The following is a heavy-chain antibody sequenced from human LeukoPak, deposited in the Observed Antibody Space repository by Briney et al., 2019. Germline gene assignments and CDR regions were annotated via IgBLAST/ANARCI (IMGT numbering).Heavy chain of an antibody. D-gene: IGHD4-23*01. CDR2: NYYSGTT. CDR1: GGSISSSSYY. CDR3: AREDYGGTLDY. J-gene: IGHJ4*02. Sequence: SETLSLTCTVSGGSISSSSYYWGWIRQPPGRGLEWIGSNYYSGTTYYNPSLKSRVTISVDTSKNQFSLKLSSVTAADTAVYYCAREDYGGTLDYWGQGTLVTVSS. V-gene: IGHV4-39*07.